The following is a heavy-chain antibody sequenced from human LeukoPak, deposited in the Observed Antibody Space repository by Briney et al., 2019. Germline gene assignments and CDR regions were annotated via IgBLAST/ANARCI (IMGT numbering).Heavy chain of an antibody. V-gene: IGHV3-21*04. J-gene: IGHJ3*02. CDR1: GFTFSSYS. D-gene: IGHD3-10*01. CDR2: ISSSSGYI. Sequence: GGSLRLSCAASGFTFSSYSMNWVRQAPGKGLEWVSSISSSSGYIYYADSVKGRFTISRDNAEKSLYLQMNSLRAEDTAVYYCARARDYGSGKVNAFDIWGQGTMVTVSS. CDR3: ARARDYGSGKVNAFDI.